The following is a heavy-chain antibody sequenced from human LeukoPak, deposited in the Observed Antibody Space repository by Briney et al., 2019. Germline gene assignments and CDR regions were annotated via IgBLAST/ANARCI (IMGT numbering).Heavy chain of an antibody. J-gene: IGHJ4*02. CDR3: ARDIAGYEPYYFDY. CDR2: ISGSGGST. CDR1: GFTFSSYG. Sequence: GGSLRLSCAASGFTFSSYGMSWVRQAPGKGLEWVSAISGSGGSTYYADSVKGRFTISRDNSKNTLYLQMNSLRAEDTAVYYCARDIAGYEPYYFDYWGQGTLVTVSS. V-gene: IGHV3-23*01. D-gene: IGHD5-12*01.